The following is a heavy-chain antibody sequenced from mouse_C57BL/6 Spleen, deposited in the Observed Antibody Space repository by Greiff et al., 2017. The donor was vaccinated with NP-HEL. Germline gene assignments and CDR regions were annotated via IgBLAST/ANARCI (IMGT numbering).Heavy chain of an antibody. J-gene: IGHJ2*01. CDR1: GFTFSDYG. Sequence: EVQLVESGGGLVKPGGSLKLSCAASGFTFSDYGMHWVRQAPEKGLEWVAYISSGSSTIYYADTVKGRFTISRDNAKNTLFLQMTSLRSEDTAMYYCARPGFYYYGSTLDYWGQGTTLTVSS. CDR3: ARPGFYYYGSTLDY. V-gene: IGHV5-17*01. D-gene: IGHD1-1*01. CDR2: ISSGSSTI.